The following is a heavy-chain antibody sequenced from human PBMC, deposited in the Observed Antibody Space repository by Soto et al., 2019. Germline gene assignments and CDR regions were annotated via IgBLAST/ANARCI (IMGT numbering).Heavy chain of an antibody. V-gene: IGHV4-34*01. CDR3: ARGAPYSDTSAYYWYFDL. CDR1: GGSFSGYY. Sequence: SETLSLTCAVYGGSFSGYYWSWIRQPPGKGLEWIGEINHSGSSNYNPSLESRVTVSVDTSKNQVSLQLNSVTAADTAVYYCARGAPYSDTSAYYWYFDLWGRGTLVTVSS. J-gene: IGHJ2*01. CDR2: INHSGSS. D-gene: IGHD3-22*01.